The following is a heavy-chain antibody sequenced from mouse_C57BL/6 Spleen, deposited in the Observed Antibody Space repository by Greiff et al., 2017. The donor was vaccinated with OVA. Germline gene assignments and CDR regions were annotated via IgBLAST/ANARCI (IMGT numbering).Heavy chain of an antibody. CDR2: SRNKANDYTT. CDR1: GFTFSDFY. D-gene: IGHD4-1*01. CDR3: ARDRGELGPFDY. Sequence: EVQLVESGGGLVQSGRSLRLSCATSGFTFSDFYMEWVRQAPGKGLEWIAASRNKANDYTTEYSASVKGRFIVSRDTSQSILYLQMNALRAEDTAICYCARDRGELGPFDYWGQGTTLTVSS. J-gene: IGHJ2*01. V-gene: IGHV7-1*01.